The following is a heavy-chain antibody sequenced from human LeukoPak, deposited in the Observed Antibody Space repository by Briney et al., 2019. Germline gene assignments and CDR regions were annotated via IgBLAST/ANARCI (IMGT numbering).Heavy chain of an antibody. J-gene: IGHJ4*02. CDR3: ARRPTGDPKFDY. V-gene: IGHV4-39*01. CDR2: IYYSGTT. Sequence: SETLSLTCTVSGGSISSDNYYWVWVRQPPGKGLEWIGSIYYSGTTYYNPSLRSRVTISVDTSKNQFSLKLSSVTAADTAVYYCARRPTGDPKFDYWGQGTLVTVSS. CDR1: GGSISSDNYY. D-gene: IGHD7-27*01.